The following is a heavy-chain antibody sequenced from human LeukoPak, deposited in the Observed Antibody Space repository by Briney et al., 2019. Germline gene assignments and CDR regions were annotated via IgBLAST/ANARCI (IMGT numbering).Heavy chain of an antibody. CDR3: VRLLGANDY. D-gene: IGHD3-16*01. J-gene: IGHJ4*02. CDR1: GFTFSSYW. Sequence: PGGSLRLSCAASGFTFSSYWMSWVRQAPGKGLEWVANIKHDGSEKYYVDSVKGRFTISRDNAKNSLLLQMNSLRAEDTAVYHCVRLLGANDYWGQGTLVTVSS. CDR2: IKHDGSEK. V-gene: IGHV3-7*01.